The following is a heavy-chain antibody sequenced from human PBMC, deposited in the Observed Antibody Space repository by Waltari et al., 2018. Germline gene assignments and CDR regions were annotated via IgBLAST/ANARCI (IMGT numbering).Heavy chain of an antibody. J-gene: IGHJ4*02. Sequence: QLQLQESGPGLVKPSETLSLTCTVPGGSISSYYWSWIRQPPGKGLEWIGYIYYSGSTNYNPSLKSRVTISVDTSKNQFSLKLSSVTAADTAVYYCARVRFLEWITDYWGQGTLVTVSS. CDR2: IYYSGST. CDR1: GGSISSYY. V-gene: IGHV4-59*01. CDR3: ARVRFLEWITDY. D-gene: IGHD3-3*01.